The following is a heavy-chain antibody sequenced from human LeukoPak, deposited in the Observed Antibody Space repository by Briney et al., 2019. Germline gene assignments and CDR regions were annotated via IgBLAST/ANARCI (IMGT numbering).Heavy chain of an antibody. J-gene: IGHJ3*02. CDR1: GYTFTSYG. CDR2: IIPIFGTA. D-gene: IGHD2-2*01. Sequence: SVKVSCKASGYTFTSYGISWVRQAPGQGLEWMGGIIPIFGTANYAQKFQGRVTITADKSTSTAYMELSSLRSEDTAVYYCARGSYCSSTSCYFSRYAFDIWGQGTMVTVSS. CDR3: ARGSYCSSTSCYFSRYAFDI. V-gene: IGHV1-69*06.